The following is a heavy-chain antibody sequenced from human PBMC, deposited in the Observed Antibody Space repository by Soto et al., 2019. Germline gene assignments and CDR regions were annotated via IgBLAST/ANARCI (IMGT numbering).Heavy chain of an antibody. Sequence: ASVKVSWKVAGYTLTELSMHWVRQAPGKGLEWMGGFDPEDGETIYAQKFQGRVTMTEDTSTDTAYMELSSLRSEDTAVYYCATSAPYGDYSFDYWGQGTLVTVSS. V-gene: IGHV1-24*01. CDR3: ATSAPYGDYSFDY. CDR2: FDPEDGET. D-gene: IGHD4-17*01. CDR1: GYTLTELS. J-gene: IGHJ4*02.